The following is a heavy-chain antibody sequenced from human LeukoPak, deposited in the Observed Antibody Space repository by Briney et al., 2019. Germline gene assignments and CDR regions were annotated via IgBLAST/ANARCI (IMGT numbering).Heavy chain of an antibody. CDR3: ARDTDHYYGSGSYYTDY. CDR2: ISAYNGNT. CDR1: GYTFTSYS. V-gene: IGHV1-18*01. Sequence: ASVKVSCTASGYTFTSYSISWVRQAPGQGLEWMGWISAYNGNTNYAQKLQGRVTMTTDTSTSTAYMELRSMRSDDTAVYYCARDTDHYYGSGSYYTDYWGEGTLVTVSS. J-gene: IGHJ4*02. D-gene: IGHD3-10*01.